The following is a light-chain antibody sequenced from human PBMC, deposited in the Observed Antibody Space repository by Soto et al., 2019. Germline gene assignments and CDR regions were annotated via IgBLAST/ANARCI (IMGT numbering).Light chain of an antibody. J-gene: IGLJ1*01. CDR2: GND. CDR3: GSFTGGITPYV. V-gene: IGLV1-40*01. Sequence: QSVLTQPPSVSGAPGQRVTISCTGSSANIGAAYNVDWYQQLPGTAPKLLIYGNDNRPSGVPARFSGSKSGTSASLAIAGLQAEDEGDYHCGSFTGGITPYVFGTGTKVTVL. CDR1: SANIGAAYN.